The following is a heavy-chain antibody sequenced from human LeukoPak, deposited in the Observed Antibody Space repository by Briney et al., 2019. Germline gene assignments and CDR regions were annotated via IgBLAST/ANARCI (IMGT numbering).Heavy chain of an antibody. CDR3: ARRASTMVRGVRIEAFDI. V-gene: IGHV4-39*01. D-gene: IGHD3-10*01. J-gene: IGHJ3*02. Sequence: PSETLSLTCTVSGGSISSSSYYWGWIRQPPGKGLEWIGSIYYSGSTYYNPSLKSRVTISVDTSKNQFSLKLSSVTAADTAVYYCARRASTMVRGVRIEAFDIWGQGTMVTVSS. CDR1: GGSISSSSYY. CDR2: IYYSGST.